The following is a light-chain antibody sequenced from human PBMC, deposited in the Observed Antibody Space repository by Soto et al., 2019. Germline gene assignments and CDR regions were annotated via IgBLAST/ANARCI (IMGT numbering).Light chain of an antibody. CDR1: QSVSSY. J-gene: IGKJ3*01. Sequence: IVLPQSPATLSLSPGERATLSCRASQSVSSYLAWYQQKPGQAPRLLIYDVFNRATGIPARFSGSGSGTDFTLTISSLQSEAFAVYYCQRYNNWPSFGPGTKVDIK. V-gene: IGKV3-11*01. CDR2: DVF. CDR3: QRYNNWPS.